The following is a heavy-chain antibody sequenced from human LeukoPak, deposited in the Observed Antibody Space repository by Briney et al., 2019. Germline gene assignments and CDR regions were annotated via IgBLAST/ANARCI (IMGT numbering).Heavy chain of an antibody. CDR1: GYTFTIYG. D-gene: IGHD2-2*01. CDR2: ISAYNGNT. J-gene: IGHJ5*02. Sequence: GASVKVSCKASGYTFTIYGISWVRQAPGQGLEWMGWISAYNGNTNYAQKLQGRVTMTTDTSTSTAYMELRSLKSDDTAVYYCARDLGVGGYCSSTSCSWFDPWGQGTLVTVSS. CDR3: ARDLGVGGYCSSTSCSWFDP. V-gene: IGHV1-18*04.